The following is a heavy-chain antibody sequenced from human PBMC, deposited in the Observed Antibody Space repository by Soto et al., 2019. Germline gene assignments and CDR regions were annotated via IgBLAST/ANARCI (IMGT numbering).Heavy chain of an antibody. Sequence: GPTLVNPTQTLTLTCTFSGFSLTTYGVGVGWIRQPPGKALEWLALIFWNDDERYSPSLKSRLTITKDTSKNQVVFTMTNMDPVYTATYFCGLTDSRYEPFAYCGRGTLVTVTS. V-gene: IGHV2-5*01. CDR2: IFWNDDE. CDR1: GFSLTTYGVG. J-gene: IGHJ4*02. CDR3: GLTDSRYEPFAY. D-gene: IGHD2-15*01.